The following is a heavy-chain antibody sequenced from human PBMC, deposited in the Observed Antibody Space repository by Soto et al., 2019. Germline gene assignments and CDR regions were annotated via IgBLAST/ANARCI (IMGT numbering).Heavy chain of an antibody. V-gene: IGHV3-30*18. Sequence: PGGSLRLSCAASGFTFSSYGMHWVRQAPGKGLEWVAVISYDGSNKYYADSVKGRFTISRDNSKNTLYLQMNSLRAEDTAVYYCAKAYYDFWSGYPTQSYYYYGMDVWGQGTTVTVSS. CDR2: ISYDGSNK. CDR3: AKAYYDFWSGYPTQSYYYYGMDV. J-gene: IGHJ6*02. D-gene: IGHD3-3*01. CDR1: GFTFSSYG.